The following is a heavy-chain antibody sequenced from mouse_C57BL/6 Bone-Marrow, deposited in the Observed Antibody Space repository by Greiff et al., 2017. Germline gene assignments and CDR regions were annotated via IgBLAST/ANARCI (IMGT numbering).Heavy chain of an antibody. D-gene: IGHD1-1*01. CDR1: GYSITSGYY. CDR3: ATYGSRWYFDV. J-gene: IGHJ1*03. CDR2: ISYDGSN. V-gene: IGHV3-6*01. Sequence: EVKLEESGPGLVKPSQSLSLTCSVTGYSITSGYYWNWIRQFPGNKLEWMGYISYDGSNNYNPSLKNRISITRDTSKNQFFLKLNSVTTEDTATYYCATYGSRWYFDVWGTGTTVTVSS.